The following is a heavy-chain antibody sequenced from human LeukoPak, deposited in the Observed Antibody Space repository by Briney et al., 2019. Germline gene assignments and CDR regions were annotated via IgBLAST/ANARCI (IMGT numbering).Heavy chain of an antibody. CDR3: ARAKLGYCSGGSCYQWFDP. V-gene: IGHV4-59*01. Sequence: PSETLSLTCTVSGGSISSYYWSWIRQPPGKGLEWIGYIYCSGSTNYNPSLKSRVTISVATSKNPFSLKLSSVTAADTAVYYCARAKLGYCSGGSCYQWFDPWGQGTLVTVSS. J-gene: IGHJ5*02. D-gene: IGHD2-15*01. CDR2: IYCSGST. CDR1: GGSISSYY.